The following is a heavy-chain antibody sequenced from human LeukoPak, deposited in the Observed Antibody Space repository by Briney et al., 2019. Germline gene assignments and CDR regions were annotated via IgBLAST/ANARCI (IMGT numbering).Heavy chain of an antibody. CDR3: ARSGSTTGTTRGSHFDY. J-gene: IGHJ4*02. V-gene: IGHV1-2*02. Sequence: ASVKVSCKASGYTFTGYYMHWVRQAPGQGLEWMGWINPNSGGTNYAQKFQGRVTMTRDTPISTAYMELSRLRSDDTAVYYCARSGSTTGTTRGSHFDYWGQGTLVTVSS. D-gene: IGHD1-1*01. CDR1: GYTFTGYY. CDR2: INPNSGGT.